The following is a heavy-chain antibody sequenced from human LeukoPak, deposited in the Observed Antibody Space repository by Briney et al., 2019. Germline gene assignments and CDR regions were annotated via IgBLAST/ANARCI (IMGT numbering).Heavy chain of an antibody. Sequence: PSETLSLTCAVYGGSVNDYYWTWIRQPSGTGLEWIGEINLSGYTNYNPSLKSRATISLDTSKNQFSLKLTSVTAADTAVYFCARHPFSSPFDYWGQGTLVTVSS. CDR1: GGSVNDYY. D-gene: IGHD2/OR15-2a*01. CDR2: INLSGYT. J-gene: IGHJ4*02. V-gene: IGHV4-34*01. CDR3: ARHPFSSPFDY.